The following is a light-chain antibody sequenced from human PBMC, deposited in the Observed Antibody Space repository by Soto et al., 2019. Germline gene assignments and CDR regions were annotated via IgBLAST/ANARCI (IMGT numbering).Light chain of an antibody. CDR1: QSAGNF. V-gene: IGKV3D-15*01. J-gene: IGKJ4*01. CDR3: QRYNNWPLT. Sequence: EIVMTQSPATLSVSPGETASLSCRASQSAGNFLAWYQQKPGQAPRLLIYYISTRATGIPARFSGGGSGTEFTLTINSLQSEDFAIYYCQRYNNWPLTFGGGTKV. CDR2: YIS.